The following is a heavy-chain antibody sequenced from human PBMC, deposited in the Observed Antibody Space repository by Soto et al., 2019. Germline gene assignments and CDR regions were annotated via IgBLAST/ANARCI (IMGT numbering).Heavy chain of an antibody. CDR3: VKEIASAQ. CDR1: GFTFSNYW. J-gene: IGHJ4*02. CDR2: IKKDGSQK. Sequence: EVQLVESGGGLVQPGGSLRLSCETSGFTFSNYWMTWVRQAPGKGLEWVANIKKDGSQKHFVDSVKGRFTISRDNAKNSLYLQMDSLRVEDTAIYYCVKEIASAQWGQGTLVTVSS. D-gene: IGHD6-25*01. V-gene: IGHV3-7*01.